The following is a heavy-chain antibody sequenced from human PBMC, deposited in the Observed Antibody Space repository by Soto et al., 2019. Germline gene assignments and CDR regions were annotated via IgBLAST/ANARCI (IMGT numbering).Heavy chain of an antibody. CDR3: ARSGLGDRYDY. Sequence: LPDTLSLTCTVSGGSISSYYWSWIRQPPGKGLEWIGYIYYSGSTNYNPSLKSRVTISVDTSKNQFSLKLSSVTAADTAVYYCARSGLGDRYDYWGQGTLVTVSS. CDR1: GGSISSYY. D-gene: IGHD4-17*01. V-gene: IGHV4-59*01. J-gene: IGHJ4*02. CDR2: IYYSGST.